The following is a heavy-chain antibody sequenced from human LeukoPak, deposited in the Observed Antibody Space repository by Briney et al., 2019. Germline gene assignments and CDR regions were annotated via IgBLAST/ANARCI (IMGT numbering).Heavy chain of an antibody. CDR3: AKGPEGDALDY. CDR2: IWYDGSNK. J-gene: IGHJ4*02. D-gene: IGHD3-16*01. V-gene: IGHV3-30*02. Sequence: GALILSCAASGFTFSSYGMHWVRQAPGKGLEWVAVIWYDGSNKYYADSVKGRFTISRDNSKNTLYLQMNSLRAEDTAVYYCAKGPEGDALDYWGQGTLVTVSS. CDR1: GFTFSSYG.